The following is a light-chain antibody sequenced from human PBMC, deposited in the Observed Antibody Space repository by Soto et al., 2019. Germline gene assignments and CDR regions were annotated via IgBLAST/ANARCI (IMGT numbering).Light chain of an antibody. V-gene: IGLV1-40*01. CDR2: DNS. Sequence: QTVVTQPPSVSGAPGQRVTISCTGSSSNIGAGYDVQWYQHLPGTAPKLLIYDNSNRPSGVPDRFSGSKSGTSASLAITGLQAEDEADYYCQSYDRSLSGSVFGGGTKVTVL. CDR1: SSNIGAGYD. J-gene: IGLJ2*01. CDR3: QSYDRSLSGSV.